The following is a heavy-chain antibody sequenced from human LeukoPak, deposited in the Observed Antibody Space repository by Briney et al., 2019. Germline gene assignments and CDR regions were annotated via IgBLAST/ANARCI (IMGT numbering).Heavy chain of an antibody. CDR2: ITGRGEHM. CDR3: AKDRRLAAFDY. D-gene: IGHD6-25*01. V-gene: IGHV3-23*01. CDR1: GFTFSSYW. J-gene: IGHJ4*02. Sequence: GGSLRLSCAASGFTFSSYWMSWVRQAPGKGLEWVSGITGRGEHMFYAGSVKGRFTISRDNSKNTLYLQMNSLRAEDTAVYYCAKDRRLAAFDYGGQGTLVTVSS.